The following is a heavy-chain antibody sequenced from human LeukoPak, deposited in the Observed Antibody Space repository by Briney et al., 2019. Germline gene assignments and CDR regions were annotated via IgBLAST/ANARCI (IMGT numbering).Heavy chain of an antibody. CDR2: IKCDGSEK. CDR3: ARDRGAVAGTIWFDP. CDR1: GFTFSSSW. D-gene: IGHD6-19*01. Sequence: GGSLRLSCAASGFTFSSSWMHWVCQAPEKGLEWVADIKCDGSEKYYVDSVKGRFTISRDNAKNSLYLQMNSLRAEDTAVYYCARDRGAVAGTIWFDPWGQGTLVTVSS. V-gene: IGHV3-52*01. J-gene: IGHJ5*02.